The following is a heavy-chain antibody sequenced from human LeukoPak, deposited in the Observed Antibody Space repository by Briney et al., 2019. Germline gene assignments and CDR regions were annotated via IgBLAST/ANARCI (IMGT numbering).Heavy chain of an antibody. CDR2: IYYSGST. CDR1: GGSISSYY. V-gene: IGHV4-59*01. D-gene: IGHD2-2*02. J-gene: IGHJ6*03. CDR3: ARSAVAAAIGHYYYMDV. Sequence: SETLSLTCTVSGGSISSYYWSWLRQPPGKGLEWIGYIYYSGSTNYNPSLKSRVTISVDTSKNQFSLKLSSVTAADTAVYYCARSAVAAAIGHYYYMDVWGKGTTVTVSS.